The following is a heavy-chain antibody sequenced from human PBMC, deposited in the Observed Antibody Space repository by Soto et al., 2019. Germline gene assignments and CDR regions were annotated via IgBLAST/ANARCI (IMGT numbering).Heavy chain of an antibody. D-gene: IGHD6-13*01. V-gene: IGHV4-39*01. CDR2: IYYSGST. J-gene: IGHJ4*02. CDR1: CGSISSSSYY. Sequence: SETLSLTCTVSCGSISSSSYYWGWIRQPPGKGLEWIGSIYYSGSTYYNPSLKSRVTISVDTSKNQFSLKLSSVTAADTAVYYCAIRIAAAGAFDYGGQGTLVTVSS. CDR3: AIRIAAAGAFDY.